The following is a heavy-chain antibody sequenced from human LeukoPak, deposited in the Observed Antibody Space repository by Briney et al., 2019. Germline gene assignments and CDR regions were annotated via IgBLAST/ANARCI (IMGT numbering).Heavy chain of an antibody. J-gene: IGHJ4*02. CDR1: GYTLTELS. Sequence: ASVKVSCKVSGYTLTELSMHWVRQAPGKGLEWMGGFDPEDGETIYAQKFQGRVTMTEDTSTDTAYMELSSLRSEDTAVYCCATPAELVVVNAFDYWGQGTLVTVSS. V-gene: IGHV1-24*01. CDR2: FDPEDGET. CDR3: ATPAELVVVNAFDY. D-gene: IGHD3-22*01.